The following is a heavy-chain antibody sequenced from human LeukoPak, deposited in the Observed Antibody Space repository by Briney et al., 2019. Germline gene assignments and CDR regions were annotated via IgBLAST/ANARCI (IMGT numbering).Heavy chain of an antibody. CDR2: ARWDGSST. Sequence: GVSLTLPCAASTFDLDDFATQWVRQAPGKVLEWIFPARWDGSSTYYSDSVKGRFTISRDNSNNSLSLQMNSLRAEDTALYYCAKGYYSGYDSGAFDHWGQGTLVTVSS. CDR3: AKGYYSGYDSGAFDH. CDR1: TFDLDDFA. J-gene: IGHJ4*02. V-gene: IGHV3-43D*03. D-gene: IGHD5-12*01.